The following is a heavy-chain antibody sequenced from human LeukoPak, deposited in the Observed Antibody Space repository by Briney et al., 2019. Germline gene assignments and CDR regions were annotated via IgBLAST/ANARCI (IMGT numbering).Heavy chain of an antibody. CDR2: IKSKTDGGTT. D-gene: IGHD6-19*01. CDR1: GFTFSNAW. V-gene: IGHV3-15*01. Sequence: GGSLRLSCAASGFTFSNAWMSWVRHAPGKGLEWVGRIKSKTDGGTTDYAAPVKGRFTISRDDSKNTLYLQMNSLKTEDTAVYYCTTDGLSSGWYGFHAFDIRGQGTMVTVSS. J-gene: IGHJ3*02. CDR3: TTDGLSSGWYGFHAFDI.